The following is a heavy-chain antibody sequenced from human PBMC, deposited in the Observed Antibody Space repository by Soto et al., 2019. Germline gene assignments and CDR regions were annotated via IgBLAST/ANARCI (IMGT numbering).Heavy chain of an antibody. J-gene: IGHJ6*02. V-gene: IGHV3-21*01. Sequence: GGSLRLSCEASGFSFSTYSMHWVRQAPGKGLEWVSSIGRRSDIYYADSVKGRFTISRDNAKNSVSLQMNSLRDEDTAVYYCEREENDRTLAYGMDVWGQGTTVTVSS. CDR3: EREENDRTLAYGMDV. CDR2: IGRRSDI. CDR1: GFSFSTYS.